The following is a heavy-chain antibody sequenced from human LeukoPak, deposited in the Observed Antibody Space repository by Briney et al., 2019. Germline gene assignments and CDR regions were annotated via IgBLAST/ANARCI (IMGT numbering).Heavy chain of an antibody. CDR1: GYSISSSSYY. V-gene: IGHV4-39*07. CDR3: ARSGYDFWSGYPSTTFYMDV. D-gene: IGHD3-3*01. Sequence: SETLSLTCTVSGYSISSSSYYSGWIRQPPGKGLERIGSIYYSESTYYNPSLKSRVTMSVDTSKNQFSLKLSSVTAADTAVYYCARSGYDFWSGYPSTTFYMDVWGKGTTVTVSS. J-gene: IGHJ6*03. CDR2: IYYSEST.